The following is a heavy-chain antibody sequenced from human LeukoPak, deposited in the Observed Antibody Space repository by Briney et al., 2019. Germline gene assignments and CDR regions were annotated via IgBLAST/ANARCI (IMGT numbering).Heavy chain of an antibody. CDR2: ISSSRSYI. CDR3: ARGVVVQSYYYYGMDV. V-gene: IGHV3-21*01. D-gene: IGHD2-15*01. J-gene: IGHJ6*02. Sequence: GGSLRLSCAASGFTFSSYSMNWVRQAPGKGLEWVSSISSSRSYIYYADSVKGRFTISRDNAKNSLYLQMNSLRAEDTAVYYCARGVVVQSYYYYGMDVWGQGTTVTVSS. CDR1: GFTFSSYS.